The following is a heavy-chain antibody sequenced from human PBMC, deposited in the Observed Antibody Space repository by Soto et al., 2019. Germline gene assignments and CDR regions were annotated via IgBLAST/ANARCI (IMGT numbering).Heavy chain of an antibody. Sequence: GGSLRLSCAASGFTFDNYAMHWVRQPPGKGLEWVSGISWKDATTAYADSVKGRFSISRDNAKKSLYLQMNSLRPDDTAFYYCCKVSSSGWAISFDSWGQGTLVTVSS. CDR2: ISWKDATT. CDR3: CKVSSSGWAISFDS. CDR1: GFTFDNYA. V-gene: IGHV3-9*01. D-gene: IGHD6-19*01. J-gene: IGHJ4*02.